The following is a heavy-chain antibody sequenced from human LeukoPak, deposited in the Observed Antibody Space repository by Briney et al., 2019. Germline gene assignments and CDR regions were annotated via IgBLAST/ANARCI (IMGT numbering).Heavy chain of an antibody. CDR3: SRDGSGSYGGNRLFDY. Sequence: GGSLRLSCTASGFTFGDYAMSWFRQAPGKGLGWVGSIRSKAYGGTTEYAASVKGRFVISRDDSKSIADLHMHSLTTDDTAVYYCSRDGSGSYGGNRLFDYWGQGTLVTVSS. V-gene: IGHV3-49*03. CDR1: GFTFGDYA. D-gene: IGHD4-23*01. J-gene: IGHJ4*02. CDR2: IRSKAYGGTT.